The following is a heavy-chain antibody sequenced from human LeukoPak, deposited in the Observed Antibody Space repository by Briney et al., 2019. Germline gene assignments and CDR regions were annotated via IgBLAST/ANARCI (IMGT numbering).Heavy chain of an antibody. V-gene: IGHV3-53*01. CDR1: GFTVITND. CDR3: ARGVGPLAANPLAY. CDR2: LYSDGNT. D-gene: IGHD2-15*01. Sequence: GGSLRLSCAASGFTVITNDMTWVRQAPGKGLEWVSVLYSDGNTKYADSAEGRRTISRDNSTNTPYLVMNSLSPADTAADYCARGVGPLAANPLAYWGQGTMVSVCS. J-gene: IGHJ4*02.